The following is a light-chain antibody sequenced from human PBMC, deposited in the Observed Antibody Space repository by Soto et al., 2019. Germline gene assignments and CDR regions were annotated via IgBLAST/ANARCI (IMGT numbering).Light chain of an antibody. CDR1: QSIRSW. Sequence: DIQMTQSPSILSSSVGGRVTITCRTSQSIRSWLAWYQQKPGKAPKVLIYGASNLQSGVPPRFSGSGSGTDFTLTISSLQPEDFATYYCQQANSFPTTFGGGTKVDIK. CDR2: GAS. V-gene: IGKV1-12*01. CDR3: QQANSFPTT. J-gene: IGKJ4*01.